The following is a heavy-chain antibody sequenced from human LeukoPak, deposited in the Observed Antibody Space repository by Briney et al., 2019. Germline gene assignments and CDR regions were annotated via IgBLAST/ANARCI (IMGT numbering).Heavy chain of an antibody. J-gene: IGHJ4*02. CDR3: AKDRVGAGGGYYMYDY. Sequence: PGGSLRLSCAASGFTFSSYAMSWVRQAPGKGLEWVSAISGSGGSKYYADSVKGRFTISRDNSKNTLYLQMNSLRAEDTAVYYCAKDRVGAGGGYYMYDYWGQGTLVTVSS. CDR2: ISGSGGSK. D-gene: IGHD3-10*01. CDR1: GFTFSSYA. V-gene: IGHV3-23*01.